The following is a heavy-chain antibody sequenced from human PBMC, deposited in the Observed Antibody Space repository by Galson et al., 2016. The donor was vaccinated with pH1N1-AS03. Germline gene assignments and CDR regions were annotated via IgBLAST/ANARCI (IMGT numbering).Heavy chain of an antibody. CDR3: ARNWGYYYYYGMDV. D-gene: IGHD7-27*01. V-gene: IGHV3-48*01. Sequence: SLRLSCAASGFTFSSYGMHWVRQAPGKGLEWVSYISSSSSTIYYADSVKGRFTISRDNAKNSLYLQMNSLRAEDTAVYYCARNWGYYYYYGMDVWGQGTTVTVSS. CDR2: ISSSSSTI. J-gene: IGHJ6*02. CDR1: GFTFSSYG.